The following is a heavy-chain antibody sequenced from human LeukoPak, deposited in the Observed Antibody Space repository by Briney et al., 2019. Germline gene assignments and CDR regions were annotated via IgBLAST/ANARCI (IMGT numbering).Heavy chain of an antibody. CDR1: GYTFTSYG. J-gene: IGHJ6*02. CDR3: ARDQDGDSQGGYYYGMDV. D-gene: IGHD4-17*01. V-gene: IGHV1-18*01. CDR2: ISAYNGNT. Sequence: ASVKVSCKASGYTFTSYGISWVRRAPGQGLEWMGWISAYNGNTNYAQKLQGRVTMTTDTSTSTAYMELRSLRSDDTAVYYCARDQDGDSQGGYYYGMDVWGQGTTVTVSS.